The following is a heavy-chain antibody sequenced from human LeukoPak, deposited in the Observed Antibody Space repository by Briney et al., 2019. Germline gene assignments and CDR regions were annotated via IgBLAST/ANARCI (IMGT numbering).Heavy chain of an antibody. V-gene: IGHV6-1*01. CDR3: ARDPYSSGWLDY. CDR2: TYYRSKWYN. D-gene: IGHD6-19*01. CDR1: GDSVSSHSAT. Sequence: SQTLSLTCAISGDSVSSHSATWNWIRQSPSRGLEWLGRTYYRSKWYNDYAVSVRSRITINPDTSKNQFSLQLNSVTPEDTAVYYCARDPYSSGWLDYWGQGTLVTVSS. J-gene: IGHJ4*02.